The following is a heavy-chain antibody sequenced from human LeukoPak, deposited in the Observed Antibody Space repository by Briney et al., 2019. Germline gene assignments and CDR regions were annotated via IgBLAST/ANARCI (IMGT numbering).Heavy chain of an antibody. CDR2: IYYSGST. Sequence: PSETLSLTCTVSGGSISSSSYYWGWIRQPPGKGLEWIGSIYYSGSTYYNPSPKSRVTISVDTSKNQFSLKLSSVTAADTAVYYCASHPQGDSVGYSSSWPTDYWGQGTLVTVSS. D-gene: IGHD6-13*01. CDR3: ASHPQGDSVGYSSSWPTDY. V-gene: IGHV4-39*01. CDR1: GGSISSSSYY. J-gene: IGHJ4*02.